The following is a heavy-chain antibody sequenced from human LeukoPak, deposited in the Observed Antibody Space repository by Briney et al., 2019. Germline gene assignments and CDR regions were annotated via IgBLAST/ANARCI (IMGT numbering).Heavy chain of an antibody. V-gene: IGHV3-48*03. CDR3: ARGNTYYYGSGSSYYFDY. D-gene: IGHD3-10*01. CDR1: GFTFSSYE. CDR2: ISSSGSTI. J-gene: IGHJ4*02. Sequence: GGSLRLSCAASGFTFSSYEMNWVRQAPGKGLEWVSYISSSGSTIYYADSVKGRFTISRDNAKNSLYLQMNSLRGEDTAVYYCARGNTYYYGSGSSYYFDYWGQGTLVTVSP.